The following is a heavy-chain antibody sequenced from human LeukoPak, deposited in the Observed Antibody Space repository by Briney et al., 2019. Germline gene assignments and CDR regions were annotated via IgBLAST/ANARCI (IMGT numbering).Heavy chain of an antibody. Sequence: SETLSLTCAVYGGSFSGYYWSWIRQPPGKGLEWIGEINHSGSTNYNPSLKGRVTISVDTSKNQFSLKLSSVTAADTAVYYCARGLAYCSSTSCRAGYGYWGQGTLVTVSS. D-gene: IGHD2-2*01. J-gene: IGHJ4*02. CDR1: GGSFSGYY. CDR2: INHSGST. CDR3: ARGLAYCSSTSCRAGYGY. V-gene: IGHV4-34*01.